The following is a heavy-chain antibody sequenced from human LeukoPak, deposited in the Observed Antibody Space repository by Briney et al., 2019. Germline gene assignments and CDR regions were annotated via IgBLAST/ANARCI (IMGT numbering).Heavy chain of an antibody. CDR1: GFTFSSYA. J-gene: IGHJ4*02. D-gene: IGHD5-18*01. V-gene: IGHV3-23*01. CDR2: ISGSGGST. CDR3: AKDIRGYSYGSDY. Sequence: PGGSLRLSCAASGFTFSSYAMSWVRQAPGKGLEWVSAISGSGGSTYYADSVKGRFTISRDNAKNSLYLQMNSLRAEDTALYYCAKDIRGYSYGSDYWGRGTLVTVSS.